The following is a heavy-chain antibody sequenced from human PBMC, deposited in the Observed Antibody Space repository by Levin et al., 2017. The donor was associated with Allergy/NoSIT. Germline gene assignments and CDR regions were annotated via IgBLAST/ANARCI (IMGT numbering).Heavy chain of an antibody. J-gene: IGHJ4*02. CDR3: GRITRSGHYVEF. CDR1: GYSITSGFF. Sequence: ASETLSLNCLVSGYSITSGFFWGWIRQSPGRRPEWVGHIYNTGTTYYNPSLQSRASISVDTSSNQFTLNLNSVTAADSAVYFCGRITRSGHYVEFWGQGIRVTVS. CDR2: IYNTGTT. V-gene: IGHV4-38-2*01. D-gene: IGHD2-15*01.